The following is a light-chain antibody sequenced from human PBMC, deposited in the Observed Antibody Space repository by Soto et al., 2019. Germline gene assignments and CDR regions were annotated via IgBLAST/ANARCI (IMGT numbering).Light chain of an antibody. V-gene: IGKV3-15*01. CDR2: DAS. CDR1: QTIDNT. J-gene: IGKJ2*01. Sequence: EIVMTQSQATLSLSPGERATVSCRASQTIDNTLAWYQRKPGQAPRLLIYDASTRATGVPARFSGSGSGTDFTLTISSLQSEDFAVYYCQHYNYWPYTFGQGTKVDI. CDR3: QHYNYWPYT.